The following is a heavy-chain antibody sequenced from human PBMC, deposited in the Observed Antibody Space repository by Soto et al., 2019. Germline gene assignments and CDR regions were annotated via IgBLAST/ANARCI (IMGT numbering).Heavy chain of an antibody. D-gene: IGHD3-10*01. Sequence: WVRQAPGQGLEWMGWISAYNGNTNYAQKLQGRVTMTTDTSTSTAYMELRSLRSDDTAVYYCARKVGSGSWYFDLWGRGTLVTVSS. V-gene: IGHV1-18*01. CDR3: ARKVGSGSWYFDL. J-gene: IGHJ2*01. CDR2: ISAYNGNT.